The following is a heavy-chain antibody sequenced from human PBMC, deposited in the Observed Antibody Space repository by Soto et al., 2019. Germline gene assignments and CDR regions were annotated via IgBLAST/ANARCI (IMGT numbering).Heavy chain of an antibody. V-gene: IGHV3-23*01. J-gene: IGHJ4*02. D-gene: IGHD3-3*01. Sequence: PGGSLRLSCAASGFTFSSYAMTWVRQAPGKWLEWVSTISGNGGYTYYSDSVRGRFTISRDNSKKTLYLQMDSLRADDTAVFYCAKGKANTVLGVDTLFDYWGQGXQVTVCS. CDR2: ISGNGGYT. CDR3: AKGKANTVLGVDTLFDY. CDR1: GFTFSSYA.